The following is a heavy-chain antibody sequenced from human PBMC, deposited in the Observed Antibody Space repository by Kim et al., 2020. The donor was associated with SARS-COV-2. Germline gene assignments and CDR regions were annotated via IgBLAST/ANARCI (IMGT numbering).Heavy chain of an antibody. CDR1: GGSISGYS. Sequence: SETLSLTCTVSGGSISGYSWNWIRQPPGKGLEWIGNIYYSGTTNYNPSLKIRVTISVDTSKNQFSLKLSSVTAADTASYYCARVRWFDPWGQRTLVTVSS. V-gene: IGHV4-59*08. CDR3: ARVRWFDP. D-gene: IGHD2-21*01. J-gene: IGHJ5*02. CDR2: IYYSGTT.